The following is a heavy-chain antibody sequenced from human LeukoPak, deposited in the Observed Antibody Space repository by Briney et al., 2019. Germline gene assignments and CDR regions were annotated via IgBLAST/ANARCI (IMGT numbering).Heavy chain of an antibody. CDR2: ISGSGGST. CDR3: ANYGSGKIDY. D-gene: IGHD3-10*01. CDR1: GFTFSSYA. J-gene: IGHJ4*02. V-gene: IGHV3-23*01. Sequence: SGGSLRLSCAASGFTFSSYAMSWVRQAPGKGLEWVSAISGSGGSTYYADSVKGRFIISRDNSKNTLYLQMNSLRAEDTAVYYCANYGSGKIDYWGQGTLVTVSS.